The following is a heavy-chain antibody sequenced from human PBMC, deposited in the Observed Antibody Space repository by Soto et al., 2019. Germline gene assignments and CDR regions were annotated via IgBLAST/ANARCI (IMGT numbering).Heavy chain of an antibody. CDR3: APPLEYSSSA. Sequence: QLLASGPGLVKPSETLSLTCTVSGGSISSSSYYWGWIRQPPGKGLEWIGSIYYSGSTYYNPSLKSRVTISVDTSKNQFSLKLSSVTAADTAVYYCAPPLEYSSSAWGQGTLVTVSS. V-gene: IGHV4-39*01. D-gene: IGHD6-6*01. CDR2: IYYSGST. J-gene: IGHJ5*02. CDR1: GGSISSSSYY.